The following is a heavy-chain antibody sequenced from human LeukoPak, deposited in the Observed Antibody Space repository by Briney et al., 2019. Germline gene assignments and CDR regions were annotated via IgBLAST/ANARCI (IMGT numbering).Heavy chain of an antibody. CDR2: IYYSGST. Sequence: PSETLSLTCTVSGGSISSSGYYWGWIRQPPGKGLEWIASIYYSGSTYYNPSLKSRVTISVDTSKNQLSLRLSSLTAADTAVYYCARHEYSGSYYGLSWFDPWGQGTLVTVSS. D-gene: IGHD1-26*01. V-gene: IGHV4-39*01. J-gene: IGHJ5*02. CDR3: ARHEYSGSYYGLSWFDP. CDR1: GGSISSSGYY.